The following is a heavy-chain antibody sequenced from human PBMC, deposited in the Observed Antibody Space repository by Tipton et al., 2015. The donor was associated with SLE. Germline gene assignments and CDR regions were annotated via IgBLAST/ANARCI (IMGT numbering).Heavy chain of an antibody. Sequence: GLVKPSETLSLTCAVYGGSFSGYYWSWIRQPPGKGLEWIGEINHSGSTNYNPSLKSRVTISVDTSKNQFSLKLSSVTAADTAVYYCARDLRDYGMDVWGQGTTVTVSS. CDR3: ARDLRDYGMDV. D-gene: IGHD3-16*01. V-gene: IGHV4-34*01. CDR2: INHSGST. J-gene: IGHJ6*02. CDR1: GGSFSGYY.